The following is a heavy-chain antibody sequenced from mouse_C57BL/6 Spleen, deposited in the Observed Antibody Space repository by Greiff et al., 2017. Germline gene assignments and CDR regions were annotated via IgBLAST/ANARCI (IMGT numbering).Heavy chain of an antibody. J-gene: IGHJ1*03. CDR3: AQITTVVADWYFDV. V-gene: IGHV1-55*01. CDR2: IYPGSGST. D-gene: IGHD1-1*01. Sequence: QVQLQQPGAELVKPGASVKMSCKASGYTFTSYWITWVKQRPGQGLEWIGDIYPGSGSTNYNEKFKSKATLPVDPSSSTAYMQHSSLTSEDSAVYYGAQITTVVADWYFDVWGTGTTVTVSS. CDR1: GYTFTSYW.